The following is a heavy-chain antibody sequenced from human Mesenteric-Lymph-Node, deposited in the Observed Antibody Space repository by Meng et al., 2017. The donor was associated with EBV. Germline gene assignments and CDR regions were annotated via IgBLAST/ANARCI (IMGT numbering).Heavy chain of an antibody. J-gene: IGHJ4*02. CDR3: ARLPPTTGYGTARSY. CDR1: GGDISSSSW. D-gene: IGHD6-13*01. V-gene: IGHV4-4*02. CDR2: IYHSSGTT. Sequence: QVQLQGSGPGRVKPSGTLSLTCSVSGGDISSSSWWSWVRQPPGKGLEWLGEIYHSSGTTNYNPSLKSRVTISLDKSKNQFSLNLSSVTAADTAVYYCARLPPTTGYGTARSYWGQGTLVTVSS.